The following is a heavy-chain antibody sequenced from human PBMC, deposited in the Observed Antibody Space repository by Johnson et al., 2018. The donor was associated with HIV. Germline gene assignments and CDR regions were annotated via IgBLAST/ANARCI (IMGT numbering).Heavy chain of an antibody. CDR1: GFSFSGYA. CDR3: AKGDYFDTRAAFDI. CDR2: IWYDGRNK. Sequence: QVQLVESGGGVVQPGRSLRLSCAASGFSFSGYAIHWVRQAPGKGLEWVAVIWYDGRNKYYADSVKGRITISRDNSKNTLYLQMNSLRAEDTAVYYCAKGDYFDTRAAFDIWGQGTVVIVSS. D-gene: IGHD3-22*01. V-gene: IGHV3-33*03. J-gene: IGHJ3*02.